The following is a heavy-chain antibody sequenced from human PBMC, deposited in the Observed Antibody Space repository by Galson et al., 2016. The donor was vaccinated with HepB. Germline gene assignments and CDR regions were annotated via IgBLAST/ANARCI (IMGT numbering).Heavy chain of an antibody. Sequence: SETLSLTCTASGDSITSSHFYWGWIRQPPGRGLEWIGTIHNSGTTYYNPSLESRVSISVDTSKNHFSLKLTSVTAADTALYYCARPIRGYNFGPVDSWGQGILVTVSS. V-gene: IGHV4-39*02. CDR3: ARPIRGYNFGPVDS. D-gene: IGHD5-18*01. CDR1: GDSITSSHFY. CDR2: IHNSGTT. J-gene: IGHJ4*02.